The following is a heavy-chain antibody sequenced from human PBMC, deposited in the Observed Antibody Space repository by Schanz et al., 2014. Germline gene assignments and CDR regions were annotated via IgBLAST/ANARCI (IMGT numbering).Heavy chain of an antibody. J-gene: IGHJ5*01. D-gene: IGHD2-8*02. Sequence: QVQLVESGGGVVQPGGSLRLSCAASGFSFSTYAMHWVRQAPGKGLRCVAVISGNGGEKYYADSVKGRFTISRDNSENTLFLEMNSLRLEDTAVYYCARDRDAGGYDSWGQGTLVTVSS. CDR3: ARDRDAGGYDS. CDR2: ISGNGGEK. V-gene: IGHV3-30*04. CDR1: GFSFSTYA.